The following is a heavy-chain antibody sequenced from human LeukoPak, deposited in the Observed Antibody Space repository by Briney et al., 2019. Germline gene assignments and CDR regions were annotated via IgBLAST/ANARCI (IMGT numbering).Heavy chain of an antibody. CDR3: ARAQASPDSFDI. J-gene: IGHJ3*02. V-gene: IGHV1-18*01. CDR1: GYTFTSYG. Sequence: ASVKVACKASGYTFTSYGISWVRQAPGQGLEWMGWINPYNGITKYPQKLQGRVTMTTDTSTSTAYMYPRSLTPGDTARYYCARAQASPDSFDIWGQRTMVNVSS. D-gene: IGHD2-2*01. CDR2: INPYNGIT.